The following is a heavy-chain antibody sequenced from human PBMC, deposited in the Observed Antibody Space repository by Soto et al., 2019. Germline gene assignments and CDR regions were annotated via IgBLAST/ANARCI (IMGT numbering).Heavy chain of an antibody. CDR3: AKEELERQGSGFDY. D-gene: IGHD1-1*01. V-gene: IGHV3-23*01. Sequence: EVQLLESGGGLVQPGGSLRLSCAASGFTFSSYAMSWVRQAPGKGLEWVSGISGSGGSTYYADSVKGRFTMSRDNSKNTRYLQMNSLRAEDTAVYYCAKEELERQGSGFDYWGQGTLVTVSS. J-gene: IGHJ4*02. CDR1: GFTFSSYA. CDR2: ISGSGGST.